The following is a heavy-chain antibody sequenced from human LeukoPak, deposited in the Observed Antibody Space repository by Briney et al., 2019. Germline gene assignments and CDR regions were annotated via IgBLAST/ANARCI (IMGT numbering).Heavy chain of an antibody. Sequence: GGSLRLSCAVSGLTVSSNYMSWVRQAPGKGLESVSVIYSGSTTNYADSVKGRFIVYRDNSKNTLYLQMNSLRAEDTAVYYCASKLTTGYWGQGTLVTVSS. CDR2: IYSGSTT. J-gene: IGHJ4*02. V-gene: IGHV3-66*01. CDR1: GLTVSSNY. CDR3: ASKLTTGY. D-gene: IGHD4-17*01.